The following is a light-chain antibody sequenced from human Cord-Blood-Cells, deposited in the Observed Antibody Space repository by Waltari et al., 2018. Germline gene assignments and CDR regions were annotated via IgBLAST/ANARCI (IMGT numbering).Light chain of an antibody. CDR2: DVS. CDR3: SSYTSSSNVV. J-gene: IGLJ2*01. Sequence: QSALTQPASVSGSPGQSITISCTGTSSDVGGYNYVSWYQQHPGKAPKLMIYDVSKRPSGVSNRFSGSKSGHTASLTISGLQAEDEADYYCSSYTSSSNVVFGGGTKLTVL. V-gene: IGLV2-14*01. CDR1: SSDVGGYNY.